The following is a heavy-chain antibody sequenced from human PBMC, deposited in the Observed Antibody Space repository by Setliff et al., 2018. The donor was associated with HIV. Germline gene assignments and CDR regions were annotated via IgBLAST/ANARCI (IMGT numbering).Heavy chain of an antibody. CDR3: AREIRAGNYPPYNYYFYMDV. D-gene: IGHD4-4*01. CDR2: LSGSSSYW. V-gene: IGHV3-21*01. CDR1: GFIFSKYS. Sequence: RLSCAASGFIFSKYSLSWVRQTPGKGLEWVSSLSGSSSYWKYADSVKGRFTISRDNAKNSLYLQMSSLRAEDTAVYYCAREIRAGNYPPYNYYFYMDVWGKGTTVTVSS. J-gene: IGHJ6*03.